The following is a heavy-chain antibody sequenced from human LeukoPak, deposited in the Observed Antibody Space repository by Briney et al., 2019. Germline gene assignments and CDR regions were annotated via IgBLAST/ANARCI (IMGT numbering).Heavy chain of an antibody. CDR1: GGSISSYY. V-gene: IGHV4-59*01. J-gene: IGHJ3*02. CDR2: IYYSGSN. CDR3: ARGPPRTRNAFDI. D-gene: IGHD1-7*01. Sequence: SETLSLTCTVSGGSISSYYWSWIRQPPGKGLEWIGYIYYSGSNNYNPSLKSRVTISVDTSKNHFSLKLSSVTAADTAVYYCARGPPRTRNAFDIWGQGTMVTVSS.